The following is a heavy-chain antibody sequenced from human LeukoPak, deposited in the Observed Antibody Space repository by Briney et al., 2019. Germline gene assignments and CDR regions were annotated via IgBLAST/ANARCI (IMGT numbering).Heavy chain of an antibody. CDR3: VRDFMGYCGAQCYSR. D-gene: IGHD2-21*01. Sequence: GGSLRLSCAGSGFTVSSSYVSWVRQAPERGLEGVSVIYTDGSSYYPDSLKGRFTISRGNPKNTLYLQMNNLRAEDTAVYYCVRDFMGYCGAQCYSRWGKGTTVTVSS. CDR1: GFTVSSSY. J-gene: IGHJ6*04. CDR2: IYTDGSS. V-gene: IGHV3-66*02.